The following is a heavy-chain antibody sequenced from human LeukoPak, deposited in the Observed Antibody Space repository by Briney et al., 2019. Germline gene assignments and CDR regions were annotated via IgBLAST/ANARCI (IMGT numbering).Heavy chain of an antibody. J-gene: IGHJ4*02. CDR3: ASVDTAMDPDY. Sequence: PGGSLRLSCAASGFAFSSSAMNRVRQAPGKGLEWVAAISKDGSEKFYEDSVKGRFTISRDNSKNTLYLQMNSLRAEDTAVYYCASVDTAMDPDYWGQGTLVTVSS. CDR2: ISKDGSEK. CDR1: GFAFSSSA. D-gene: IGHD5-18*01. V-gene: IGHV3-30*03.